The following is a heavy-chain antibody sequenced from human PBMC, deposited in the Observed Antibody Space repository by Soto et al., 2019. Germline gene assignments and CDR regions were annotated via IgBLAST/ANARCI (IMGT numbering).Heavy chain of an antibody. V-gene: IGHV3-74*01. CDR2: IKSDGGST. D-gene: IGHD2-21*01. CDR3: ARGATGAYYVDV. J-gene: IGHJ6*03. Sequence: EVQLVESGGGLVQPGGSLRRSCAASGFTFSDFWLHWVRQTPGKGLVWVSRIKSDGGSTNYADSVKGRFTISRDNAKNTVYLQMDSLRAEDTAVYYCARGATGAYYVDVWGKGTPVTVSS. CDR1: GFTFSDFW.